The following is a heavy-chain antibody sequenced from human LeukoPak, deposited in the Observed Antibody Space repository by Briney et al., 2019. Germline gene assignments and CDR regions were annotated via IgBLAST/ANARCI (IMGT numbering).Heavy chain of an antibody. D-gene: IGHD6-19*01. CDR2: ISGSGGST. V-gene: IGHV3-23*01. CDR1: GFTFSTYA. CDR3: AKGYGSGWSGFSAFDY. J-gene: IGHJ4*02. Sequence: GGSLRLSCAASGFTFSTYAMSWVRQAPWKGLEWVSAISGSGGSTYYADSVKGRFTISRDNSKNTLYLQMNSLRAEDTAVYYCAKGYGSGWSGFSAFDYWGQGTLVTVSS.